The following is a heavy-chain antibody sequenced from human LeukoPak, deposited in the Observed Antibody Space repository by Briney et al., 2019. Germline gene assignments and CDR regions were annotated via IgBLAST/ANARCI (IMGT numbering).Heavy chain of an antibody. Sequence: ASVKVSCKASGYTFTNYCISWVRQAPGQGLEWMGWISAYNGNTNYAQKLQGRVTMTTDTSTSTAYMELRSLRSEDTAVYYCATAVYSSGWLYYFDYWGQGTLVTVSS. J-gene: IGHJ4*02. V-gene: IGHV1-18*01. CDR2: ISAYNGNT. D-gene: IGHD6-19*01. CDR3: ATAVYSSGWLYYFDY. CDR1: GYTFTNYC.